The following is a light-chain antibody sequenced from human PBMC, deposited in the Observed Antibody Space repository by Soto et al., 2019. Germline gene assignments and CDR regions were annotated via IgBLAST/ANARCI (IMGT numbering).Light chain of an antibody. CDR1: QSISSY. J-gene: IGKJ2*01. V-gene: IGKV1-39*01. Sequence: DIQMTQSPSSLSASVGDRVTITCRASQSISSYLNWYQQKPGKDPKLLIYAASSLQGGVPARFSGSGSGTDFTLTISSLQPEDFATYYCQQSYSTPPYTFGQGTKLEIK. CDR3: QQSYSTPPYT. CDR2: AAS.